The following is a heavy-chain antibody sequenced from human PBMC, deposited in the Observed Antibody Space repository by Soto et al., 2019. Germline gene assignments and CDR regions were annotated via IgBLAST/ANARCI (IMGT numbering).Heavy chain of an antibody. CDR1: GGSFSGYY. CDR2: INHSGST. V-gene: IGHV4-34*01. CDR3: ARGRVTMVRGVIYRY. Sequence: PSETLSLTCAVYGGSFSGYYWSWIRQPPGRGLEWIGEINHSGSTNYNPSLKSRVTISVDTSKNQFSLKLSSVTAADTAVYYCARGRVTMVRGVIYRYWGQGTLVTVSS. J-gene: IGHJ4*02. D-gene: IGHD3-10*01.